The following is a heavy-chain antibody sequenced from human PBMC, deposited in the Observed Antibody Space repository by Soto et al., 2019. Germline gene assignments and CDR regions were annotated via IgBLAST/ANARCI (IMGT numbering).Heavy chain of an antibody. CDR3: ARDFDRGRXYDTVTGYYYYFYGMDV. CDR1: GFTFSSYA. J-gene: IGHJ6*02. D-gene: IGHD3-9*01. CDR2: MSSDGTSE. Sequence: PGGSLRLSCAASGFTFSSYAMHWVRQAPGKGLEWVAVMSSDGTSEYHADSVRGRFTISRDNFRNTLSLQMNTLRVEDTAVYYCARDFDRGRXYDTVTGYYYYFYGMDVWGQGTTVTVSS. V-gene: IGHV3-30-3*01.